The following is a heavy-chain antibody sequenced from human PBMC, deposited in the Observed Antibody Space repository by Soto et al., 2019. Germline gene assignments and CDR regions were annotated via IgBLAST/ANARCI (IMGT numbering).Heavy chain of an antibody. V-gene: IGHV2-70*11. CDR1: GFSLSTSGMC. J-gene: IGHJ5*02. CDR2: IDWDDAE. D-gene: IGHD7-27*01. CDR3: ARSLYSTACTGWFDP. Sequence: SGPTLVNPTETLTLTCTFSGFSLSTSGMCVSWIRQPPGKALEWLARIDWDDAEYYSTSLKTRLTISKDTSKNQVVLTMTNMDPVDTATYYCARSLYSTACTGWFDPWGQGSLVPVSS.